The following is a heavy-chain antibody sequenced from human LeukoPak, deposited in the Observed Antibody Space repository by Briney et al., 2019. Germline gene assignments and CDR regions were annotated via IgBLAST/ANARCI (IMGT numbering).Heavy chain of an antibody. J-gene: IGHJ4*02. CDR3: AKDNHFWNGYPSSFDY. Sequence: GGSLRLSCVASGFAFNNYAMKWVRQAPGKGREGVSTISTSGNVAYYADSMKGRFTISRDNSRNTLYLQKKRLRAGDAAVYSCAKDNHFWNGYPSSFDYCGQGHLVPVSS. D-gene: IGHD3-3*02. CDR2: ISTSGNVA. V-gene: IGHV3-23*01. CDR1: GFAFNNYA.